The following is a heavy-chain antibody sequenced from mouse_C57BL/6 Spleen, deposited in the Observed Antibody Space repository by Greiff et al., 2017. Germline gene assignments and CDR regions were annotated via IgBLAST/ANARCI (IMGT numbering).Heavy chain of an antibody. D-gene: IGHD1-1*01. CDR3: TIPYGSSFSWFAY. V-gene: IGHV14-1*01. CDR1: GFNIKDYY. J-gene: IGHJ3*01. CDR2: IDPEDGDT. Sequence: EVKLQQSGAELVRPGASVKLSCTASGFNIKDYYMHWVKQRPEQGLEWIGRIDPEDGDTEYAPKFQGKATMTADTSSNTAYLQLSSLTSEDTAVYYCTIPYGSSFSWFAYWGQGTLVTVSA.